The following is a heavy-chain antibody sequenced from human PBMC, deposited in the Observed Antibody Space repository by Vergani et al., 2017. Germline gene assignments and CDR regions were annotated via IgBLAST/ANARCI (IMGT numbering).Heavy chain of an antibody. D-gene: IGHD1-26*01. CDR3: AKDPLDHLSGSFPVSHYYGMDV. CDR1: GDSVSSNSAA. V-gene: IGHV6-1*01. Sequence: QEQLQQSGPGLVKPSQTLSLTCVISGDSVSSNSAAWNWIRQSPSRGLEWLGRTYYRSKWYNDYALSVKSRISINPDTSKNQFSLQLNSVTPEDTAVYYCAKDPLDHLSGSFPVSHYYGMDVWGQGTTVTVSS. CDR2: TYYRSKWYN. J-gene: IGHJ6*02.